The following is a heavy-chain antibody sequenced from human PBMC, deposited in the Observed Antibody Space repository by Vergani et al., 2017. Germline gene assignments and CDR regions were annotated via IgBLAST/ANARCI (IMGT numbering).Heavy chain of an antibody. D-gene: IGHD5-24*01. J-gene: IGHJ4*02. V-gene: IGHV1-69*04. Sequence: QVQLVQSGAEVKKPGSSVKVPCKASGGTFSSYAISWVRQAPGQGLEWMGRIIPILGIANYAQKFQGIVPNTADKSTSTDYMELSSLGSEDTDVYYCASEVGEMATIQGSWLRPFDYWGQGTLVTVSS. CDR2: IIPILGIA. CDR1: GGTFSSYA. CDR3: ASEVGEMATIQGSWLRPFDY.